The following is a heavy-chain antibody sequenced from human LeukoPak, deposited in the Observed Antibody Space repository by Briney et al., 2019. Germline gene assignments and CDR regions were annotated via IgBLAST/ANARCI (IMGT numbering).Heavy chain of an antibody. Sequence: SETLSLTCTVSGGSISSSSYYWGWIRQPPGKWLEWIGSVYYSGSTYYNPSLKSRVTISVDTSKNQFSLKLSSVTAADTAVYYCARRAPRAVVWFDPWGQGTLVTVSS. CDR1: GGSISSSSYY. J-gene: IGHJ5*02. CDR2: VYYSGST. CDR3: ARRAPRAVVWFDP. D-gene: IGHD6-6*01. V-gene: IGHV4-39*01.